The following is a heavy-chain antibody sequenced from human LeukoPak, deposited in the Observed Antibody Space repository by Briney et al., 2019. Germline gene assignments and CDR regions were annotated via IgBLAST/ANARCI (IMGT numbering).Heavy chain of an antibody. CDR3: ARPDIVATGEYYFDY. CDR2: ISAYNGNT. D-gene: IGHD5-12*01. Sequence: ASVKVSCKASGYTFTSYGISWVRQAPGQGLEWMGWISAYNGNTNYAQKLQGRVTMTTDTSTSTAYMELRSLRSDDTAVYCCARPDIVATGEYYFDYWGQGTLVTVSS. CDR1: GYTFTSYG. J-gene: IGHJ4*02. V-gene: IGHV1-18*01.